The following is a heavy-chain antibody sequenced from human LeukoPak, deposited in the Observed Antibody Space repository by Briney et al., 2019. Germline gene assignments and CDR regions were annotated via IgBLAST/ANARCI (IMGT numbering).Heavy chain of an antibody. V-gene: IGHV1-2*02. CDR2: INPNSGGT. D-gene: IGHD2-15*01. Sequence: ASVKVSCKASGYTFTSYGISWVRQAPGQGLEWMGWINPNSGGTNYAQKFQGRVTMTRDTSISTAYMELSRLRSDDTAVYYCARGTDCSGGSCSSLDVWGKGTTVTISS. J-gene: IGHJ6*04. CDR3: ARGTDCSGGSCSSLDV. CDR1: GYTFTSYG.